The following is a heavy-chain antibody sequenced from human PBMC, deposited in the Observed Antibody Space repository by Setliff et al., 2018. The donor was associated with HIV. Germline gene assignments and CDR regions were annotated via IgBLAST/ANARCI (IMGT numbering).Heavy chain of an antibody. Sequence: KPSETLSLTCTVSGGSIKSSSYYWGWIRQPPGKGLEWIGSIYYSGNTYYNPSLKSRVTILEDTSRNRFSLRLSSVTAADTAIYYCARVPTSSWYVTTQRTKEYFHHWGQGTLVTVSS. V-gene: IGHV4-39*07. D-gene: IGHD6-13*01. CDR3: ARVPTSSWYVTTQRTKEYFHH. CDR1: GGSIKSSSYY. J-gene: IGHJ1*01. CDR2: IYYSGNT.